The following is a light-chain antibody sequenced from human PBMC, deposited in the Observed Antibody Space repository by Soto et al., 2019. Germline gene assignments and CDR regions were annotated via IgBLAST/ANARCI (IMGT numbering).Light chain of an antibody. V-gene: IGKV1-17*01. CDR1: EDIRND. Sequence: DIQMTQSPSSLSASVGDRVTIACRASEDIRNDLGWFQQKPGKAPKRLISAASTLQNGVPSRFSSSRSGTEFTLTINTLQPEDVATYYCLQHHSFPYTFGQGTKLEIK. CDR3: LQHHSFPYT. J-gene: IGKJ2*01. CDR2: AAS.